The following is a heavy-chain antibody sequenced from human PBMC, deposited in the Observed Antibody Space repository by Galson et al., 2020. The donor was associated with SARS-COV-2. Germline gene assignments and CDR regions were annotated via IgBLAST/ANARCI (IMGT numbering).Heavy chain of an antibody. D-gene: IGHD2-15*01. Sequence: SETLSLTCTVSGDSISGYYWSWVRQPPGKGLEWIGNIYYTGNTKYNPSLKSRITESIDTSKNQFSLKLGSVTAADTAVYYCARDTPNYGMDVWGLGTTVIVS. CDR1: GDSISGYY. CDR3: ARDTPNYGMDV. J-gene: IGHJ6*02. CDR2: IYYTGNT. V-gene: IGHV4-59*08.